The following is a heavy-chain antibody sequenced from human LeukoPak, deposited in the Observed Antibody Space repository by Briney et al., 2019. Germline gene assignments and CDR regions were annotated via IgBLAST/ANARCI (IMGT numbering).Heavy chain of an antibody. CDR2: IIPILGIA. CDR3: ARELLVGCSGGSCYSNDY. Sequence: GSSVKVSCKASGGTFSSYAISWVRQAPGQGLEWMGRIIPILGIANYAQKFQGRVAITADKSTSTAYMELSSLRSEDTAVYYCARELLVGCSGGSCYSNDYWGQGTLVTVSS. V-gene: IGHV1-69*04. D-gene: IGHD2-15*01. J-gene: IGHJ4*02. CDR1: GGTFSSYA.